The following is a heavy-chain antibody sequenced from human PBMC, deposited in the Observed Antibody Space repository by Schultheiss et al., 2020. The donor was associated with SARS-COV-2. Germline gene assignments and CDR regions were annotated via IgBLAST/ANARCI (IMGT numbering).Heavy chain of an antibody. J-gene: IGHJ4*02. CDR2: IKQDGSEK. V-gene: IGHV3-7*01. CDR1: GFTFSSYW. CDR3: VRADYGANSEFDY. D-gene: IGHD4-23*01. Sequence: GESLKISCAASGFTFSSYWMSWVRQAPGKGLEWVANIKQDGSEKYYVDSVKGRFTISRDNAKNSLYLQMNSLRAEDTAVYYCVRADYGANSEFDYWGQGTLVTVSS.